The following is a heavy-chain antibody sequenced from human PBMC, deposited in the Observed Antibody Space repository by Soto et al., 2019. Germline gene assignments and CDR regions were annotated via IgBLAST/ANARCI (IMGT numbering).Heavy chain of an antibody. CDR3: ARDRGYPDSFDI. CDR2: INGDGNTI. D-gene: IGHD3-10*01. J-gene: IGHJ3*02. CDR1: GFTFGPFW. Sequence: GVSMRVSCAAAGFTFGPFWMHWVRPNPGKGLVWVSHINGDGNTIVYADSVRGRFTISRDNAKSTLFLQMNSLRVEDTAVYYCARDRGYPDSFDIWGQGTMVTVSS. V-gene: IGHV3-74*01.